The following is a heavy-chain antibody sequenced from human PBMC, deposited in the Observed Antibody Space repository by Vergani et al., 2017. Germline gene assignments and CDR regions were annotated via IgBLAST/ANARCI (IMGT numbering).Heavy chain of an antibody. Sequence: QFTLKESGPTLVKPTETLTLTCTASGFPLSNARMGVRWIRQPPGRAREWLEHIFSNDEKSYSTSLTSRLTISKDTSKSQVVLTMTNMDPVDTATYYCALIQGGWRPYFDYWGQGTLVTVSS. CDR3: ALIQGGWRPYFDY. V-gene: IGHV2-26*01. CDR2: IFSNDEK. CDR1: GFPLSNARMG. D-gene: IGHD6-19*01. J-gene: IGHJ4*02.